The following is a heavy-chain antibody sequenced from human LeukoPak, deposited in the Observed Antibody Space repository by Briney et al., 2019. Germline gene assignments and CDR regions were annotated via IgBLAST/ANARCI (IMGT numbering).Heavy chain of an antibody. V-gene: IGHV3-21*01. CDR2: ISSSSTYI. D-gene: IGHD2-2*02. J-gene: IGHJ3*02. CDR3: ARDTHCSSTSCYNAFDI. Sequence: GGSLRLSCTAYGFTFSSYSMNWVRQAPRKGLEWVSSISSSSTYIYYADSLKGRFTISRDNAKNSLSLQMNSLRAEDTAVYYCARDTHCSSTSCYNAFDIWGQGTMVTVSS. CDR1: GFTFSSYS.